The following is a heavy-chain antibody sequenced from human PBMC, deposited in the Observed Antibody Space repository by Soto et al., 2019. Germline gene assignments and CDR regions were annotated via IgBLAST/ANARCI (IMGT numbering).Heavy chain of an antibody. CDR2: VYYSGST. D-gene: IGHD3-22*01. V-gene: IGHV4-30-4*02. Sequence: SETLSLTCTFSGGSLSSGDYYLSWIRQPPGKGLEWIGYVYYSGSTYYNPSLKSRVTISVDTSKNQFSLKLSSVTAADTAVYYCASSTPYYDSSGYPVYYFDYWGQGTLVTVSS. CDR1: GGSLSSGDYY. J-gene: IGHJ4*02. CDR3: ASSTPYYDSSGYPVYYFDY.